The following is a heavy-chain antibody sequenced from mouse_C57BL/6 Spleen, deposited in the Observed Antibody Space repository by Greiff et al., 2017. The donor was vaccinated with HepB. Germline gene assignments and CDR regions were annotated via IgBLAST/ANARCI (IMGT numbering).Heavy chain of an antibody. V-gene: IGHV1-55*01. Sequence: QVQLQQPGAELVKPGASVKMSCKASGYTFTSYWITWVKQRPGQGLEWIGEIYPGSGSTNYNEKFKSKATLTVDTSSSTAYMQLSSLTSEDSAVYYCARKGYYDYLWFAYWGQGTLVTVSA. CDR3: ARKGYYDYLWFAY. J-gene: IGHJ3*01. D-gene: IGHD2-4*01. CDR1: GYTFTSYW. CDR2: IYPGSGST.